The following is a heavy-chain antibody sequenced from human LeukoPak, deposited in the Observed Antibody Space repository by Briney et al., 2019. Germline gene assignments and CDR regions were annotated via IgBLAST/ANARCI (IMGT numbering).Heavy chain of an antibody. V-gene: IGHV1-2*02. D-gene: IGHD4-17*01. CDR1: GYNFRDFY. CDR2: ISPKIGGT. Sequence: ASVKVSCKASGYNFRDFYIHWVRQAPGQGLEWMGWISPKIGGTNYAEKFQGRVTMTRDSSGNTAYMEVNSLRSDDTAVYYCARAGESGDYEAYNRFDPWGQGTLVTVAS. CDR3: ARAGESGDYEAYNRFDP. J-gene: IGHJ5*02.